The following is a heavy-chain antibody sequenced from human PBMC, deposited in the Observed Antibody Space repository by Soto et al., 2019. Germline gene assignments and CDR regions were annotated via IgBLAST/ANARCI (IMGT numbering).Heavy chain of an antibody. V-gene: IGHV1-3*01. Sequence: QVQLVRSGAEVKKPGASVKVSCKASGYTFTTYSMHWVRQAPGQRLEWLGWMNPLNGDTKYSQRFQGRLTIIRDTSASTAYMELISLRSEDTAIYYCARGNSGAFDIWGQGTMVTVSS. CDR2: MNPLNGDT. CDR1: GYTFTTYS. J-gene: IGHJ3*02. CDR3: ARGNSGAFDI. D-gene: IGHD6-19*01.